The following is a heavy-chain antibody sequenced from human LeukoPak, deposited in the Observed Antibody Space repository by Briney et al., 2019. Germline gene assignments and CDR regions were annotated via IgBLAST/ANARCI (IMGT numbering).Heavy chain of an antibody. CDR1: GFTVSSNY. CDR2: IYSGGRT. D-gene: IGHD1-26*01. Sequence: GGSLRLSCAASGFTVSSNYMSCVRQAPGKGLEWVSVIYSGGRTYYADSVKGRFTISRDNSKNTLYLQMNNLRAEDTAVYYCAREILGLSGSWDYWGQGTLVTVSS. V-gene: IGHV3-53*01. J-gene: IGHJ4*02. CDR3: AREILGLSGSWDY.